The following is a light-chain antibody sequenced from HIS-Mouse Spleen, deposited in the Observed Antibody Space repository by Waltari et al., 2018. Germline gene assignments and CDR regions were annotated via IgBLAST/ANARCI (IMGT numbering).Light chain of an antibody. Sequence: QSALTQPASVSGSPGQSITISCTGTSSDVGGYNYVSWYQQHPGKAPKLMMYEVSNRPSGVSNRVSGSKSGNTASLTISGLQAEDEADYYCSSYTSSSTWVFGGGTKLTVL. CDR3: SSYTSSSTWV. CDR1: SSDVGGYNY. CDR2: EVS. V-gene: IGLV2-14*01. J-gene: IGLJ3*02.